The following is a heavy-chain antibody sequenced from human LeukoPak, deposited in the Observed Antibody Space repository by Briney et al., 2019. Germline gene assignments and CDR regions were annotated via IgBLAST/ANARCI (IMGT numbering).Heavy chain of an antibody. CDR3: ARSSITIFGVVIRNAFDI. Sequence: PSETLSLTCTVSGGSISSGSYYWSWIRQPAGKGLEWIGRIYTSGSTNYNPSLKGRVTISVDTSKNQFSLKLSSVTAADTAVYYCARSSITIFGVVIRNAFDIWGQGTMVTVSS. D-gene: IGHD3-3*01. CDR2: IYTSGST. V-gene: IGHV4-61*02. J-gene: IGHJ3*02. CDR1: GGSISSGSYY.